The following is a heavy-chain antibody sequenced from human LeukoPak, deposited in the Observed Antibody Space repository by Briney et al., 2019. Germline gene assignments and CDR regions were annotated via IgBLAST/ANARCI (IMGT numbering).Heavy chain of an antibody. CDR3: ASRKLGNDY. CDR1: GGSVSDYY. V-gene: IGHV4-59*02. Sequence: PSETLSLTCTISGGSVSDYYWSWIRQAPGKGLEWIGYIYHTGSTSYSPSLNSRVTISADTSQNQFSLKLSSVTAADTAVYYCASRKLGNDYWGQGTLVTVSS. J-gene: IGHJ4*02. D-gene: IGHD7-27*01. CDR2: IYHTGST.